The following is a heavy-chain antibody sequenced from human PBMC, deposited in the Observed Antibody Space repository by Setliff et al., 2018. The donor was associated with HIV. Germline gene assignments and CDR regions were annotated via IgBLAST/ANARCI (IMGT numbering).Heavy chain of an antibody. Sequence: SETLSLTCSVSGGSITHYYWSWIRQPAGKGLEWIGRIYSGGNTDYNPSLRSRVTMSVDMSKNQFSLRLRSVTAADTAVYYCAIGGYTYDYFLFWGQGALVTSPQ. V-gene: IGHV4-4*07. J-gene: IGHJ4*02. CDR2: IYSGGNT. CDR1: GGSITHYY. D-gene: IGHD5-18*01. CDR3: AIGGYTYDYFLF.